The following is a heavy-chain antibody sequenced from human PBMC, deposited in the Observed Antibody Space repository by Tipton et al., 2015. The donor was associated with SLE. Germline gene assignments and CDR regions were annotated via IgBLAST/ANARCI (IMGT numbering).Heavy chain of an antibody. D-gene: IGHD6-19*01. CDR2: ISSGSLSM. CDR3: ARVQYTSGSYFFDY. V-gene: IGHV3-21*03. J-gene: IGHJ4*02. Sequence: GSLRLSCAASGFTFSLYWMSWLRQAPGKGLEWVSSISSGSLSMYYGDSVKGRFTISRDNAKNSLYLQMNSLREDDTAVYYCARVQYTSGSYFFDYWGQGTLVTVFS. CDR1: GFTFSLYW.